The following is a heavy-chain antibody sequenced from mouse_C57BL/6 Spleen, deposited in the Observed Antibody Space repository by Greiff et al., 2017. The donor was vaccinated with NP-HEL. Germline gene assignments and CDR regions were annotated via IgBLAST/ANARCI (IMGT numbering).Heavy chain of an antibody. V-gene: IGHV1-64*01. J-gene: IGHJ4*01. D-gene: IGHD1-1*01. CDR3: HYYYGSSYAMDY. Sequence: QVQLQQPGAELVKPGASVKLSCKASGYTFTSYWMHWVKQRPGQGLEWIGMIHPNSGSTNYNEKFKSKATLTVDKSSSTAYMQLSSLTSEDSAVYYFHYYYGSSYAMDYWGQGTSVTVSS. CDR1: GYTFTSYW. CDR2: IHPNSGST.